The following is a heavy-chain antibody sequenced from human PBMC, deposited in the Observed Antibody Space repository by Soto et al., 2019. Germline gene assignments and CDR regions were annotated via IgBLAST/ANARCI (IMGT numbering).Heavy chain of an antibody. V-gene: IGHV3-7*03. CDR2: IKQDGSEK. CDR1: GFTFSSYW. D-gene: IGHD2-15*01. CDR3: ARRAGYCSGGSCYSDAFDI. Sequence: EVQLVESGGGLVQPGGSLRLSCAASGFTFSSYWMSWVRQAPGKGLEWVANIKQDGSEKYYVDSVKGRFTISRDNAKNPLYLQMNSLRAEDTAVYYCARRAGYCSGGSCYSDAFDIWGQGTMVTVSS. J-gene: IGHJ3*02.